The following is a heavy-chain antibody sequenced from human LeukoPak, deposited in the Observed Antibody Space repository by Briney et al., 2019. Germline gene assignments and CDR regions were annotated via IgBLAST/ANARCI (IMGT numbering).Heavy chain of an antibody. Sequence: GGSLRLSCAASGSTFSSYGMHWVRQAPGKGLEWVAVIWYDGSNKYYADSVKGRFTISRDNAKNSLYLQMNSLRAEDTAAYYCARVFYSNHLDYWGQGTLVTVSS. J-gene: IGHJ4*02. V-gene: IGHV3-33*01. CDR3: ARVFYSNHLDY. CDR2: IWYDGSNK. D-gene: IGHD4-11*01. CDR1: GSTFSSYG.